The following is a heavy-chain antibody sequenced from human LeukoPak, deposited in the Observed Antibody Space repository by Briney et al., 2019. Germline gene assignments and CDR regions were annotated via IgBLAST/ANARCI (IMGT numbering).Heavy chain of an antibody. CDR2: IYTGGSI. J-gene: IGHJ5*02. D-gene: IGHD3-10*01. Sequence: SETLSLTCTVSGGSISSYYWSWIRQPPGKGLEWIGYIYTGGSIKYNPSLKSRVTISVDTSKNQFSLKLSSVTAADTAVYYCAGHVNWYGSVGGFDLWGQGTLVTVSS. CDR3: AGHVNWYGSVGGFDL. CDR1: GGSISSYY. V-gene: IGHV4-4*09.